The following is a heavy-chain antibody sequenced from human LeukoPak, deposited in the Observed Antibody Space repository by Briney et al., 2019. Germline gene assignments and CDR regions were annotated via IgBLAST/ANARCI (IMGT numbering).Heavy chain of an antibody. CDR3: ARDSVERGYSYGRCDY. D-gene: IGHD5-18*01. CDR2: ISSSSTYI. Sequence: GGSLRLSCAGSGFTFSSYSMNWVRQAPGKGLEWVSSISSSSTYIYYADSVKGRFTISRDNAKNSLYLQMNSLRAEDTAVYYCARDSVERGYSYGRCDYWGQGTLVTVSS. J-gene: IGHJ4*02. CDR1: GFTFSSYS. V-gene: IGHV3-21*01.